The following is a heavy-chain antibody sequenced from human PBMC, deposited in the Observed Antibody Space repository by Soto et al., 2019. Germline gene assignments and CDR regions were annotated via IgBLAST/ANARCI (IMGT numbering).Heavy chain of an antibody. J-gene: IGHJ6*02. CDR1: GYTFTSYG. V-gene: IGHV1-18*01. CDR3: ARLYYYDSSGYLYYYGMDV. D-gene: IGHD3-22*01. Sequence: ASVKVSCKASGYTFTSYGISWVRQAPGQGXEWMGWISAYNGNTNYAQKLQGRVTMTTDTSTSTAYMELRSLRSDDTAVYYCARLYYYDSSGYLYYYGMDVWGQGATVTVSS. CDR2: ISAYNGNT.